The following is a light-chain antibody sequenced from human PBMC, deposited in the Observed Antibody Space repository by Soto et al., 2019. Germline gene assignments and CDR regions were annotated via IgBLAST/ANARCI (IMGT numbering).Light chain of an antibody. J-gene: IGKJ1*01. V-gene: IGKV3-20*01. CDR2: GAS. CDR3: QQYGSSRT. Sequence: EIVLTQSPGTLSLSPGERATLSCRASQSVSSSYLAWYQQKPGQAPRLLVYGASSRATGIPDRFSGSGSGTDFTLTISRLEADDLAVYYCQQYGSSRTFGQGTKVEIK. CDR1: QSVSSSY.